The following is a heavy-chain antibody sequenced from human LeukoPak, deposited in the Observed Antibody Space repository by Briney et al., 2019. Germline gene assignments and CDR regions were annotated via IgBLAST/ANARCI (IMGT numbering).Heavy chain of an antibody. Sequence: ASVKVSCKASGYTFTSYGISWVRQAPGQGLEWMGWISAYNGNTNYAQKLQGRVTMTTDTSTSTAYMELRSLRSDDTAVYYCARDRSPVWGSYFNCFAPGAREPLVPVS. J-gene: IGHJ5*02. V-gene: IGHV1-18*01. CDR1: GYTFTSYG. D-gene: IGHD3-16*01. CDR2: ISAYNGNT. CDR3: ARDRSPVWGSYFNCFAP.